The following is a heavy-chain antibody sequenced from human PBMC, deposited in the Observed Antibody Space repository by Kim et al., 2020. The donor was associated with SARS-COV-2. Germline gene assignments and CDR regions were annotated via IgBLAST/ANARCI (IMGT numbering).Heavy chain of an antibody. D-gene: IGHD1-26*01. Sequence: YYADSGKGRFTISRDNSKNTLYLQMNSLRAEDTAVYYCARGRSGSYPTDIWGQGTMVTVSS. J-gene: IGHJ3*02. CDR3: ARGRSGSYPTDI. V-gene: IGHV3-33*01.